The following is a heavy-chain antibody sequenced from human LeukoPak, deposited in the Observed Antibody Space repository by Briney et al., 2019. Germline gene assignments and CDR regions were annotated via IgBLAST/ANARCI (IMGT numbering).Heavy chain of an antibody. Sequence: SETLCLSCTASGGSISSYYWSWIRQPPGKGLEWIGYIYYSGSTNYNPSLKSRVTISVDTSKNQVSLKLSSVTAADTAVYYCARAEYCSCWAGCAEYFQHWGQGTLVTVSS. CDR3: ARAEYCSCWAGCAEYFQH. D-gene: IGHD6-19*01. J-gene: IGHJ1*01. CDR1: GGSISSYY. CDR2: IYYSGST. V-gene: IGHV4-59*01.